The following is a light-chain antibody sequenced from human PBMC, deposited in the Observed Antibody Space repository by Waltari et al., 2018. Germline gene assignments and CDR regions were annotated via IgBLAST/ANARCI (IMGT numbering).Light chain of an antibody. V-gene: IGLV2-23*01. J-gene: IGLJ2*01. CDR2: DYI. Sequence: QSALTQPASVSGSPGQSITISRPGISSNVGTYNLVSWYPQYPGRPPKPILYDYINRPSGVSGPFNRPSGVSSRFSGSRSDNTASLTISGLQAEDEAHYYCCSYASAVVFGGGTKLTVL. CDR1: SSNVGTYNL. CDR3: CSYASAVV.